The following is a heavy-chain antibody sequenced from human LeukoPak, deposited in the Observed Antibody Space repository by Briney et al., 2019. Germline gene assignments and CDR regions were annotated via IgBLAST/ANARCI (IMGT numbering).Heavy chain of an antibody. CDR1: GFTFSSYS. V-gene: IGHV3-48*01. D-gene: IGHD6-13*01. J-gene: IGHJ4*02. CDR3: ARDSGIAAAGTSMRY. Sequence: GGSLRLSCAASGFTFSSYSMNWVRQAPGKGLEWVSYISSSSSTIYYADSVKGRFTISRDNAKNSLYLQVNSLRAEDTAVYYCARDSGIAAAGTSMRYWGQGTLVTVSS. CDR2: ISSSSSTI.